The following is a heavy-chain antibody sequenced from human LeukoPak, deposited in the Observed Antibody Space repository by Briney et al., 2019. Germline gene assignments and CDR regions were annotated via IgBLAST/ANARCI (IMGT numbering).Heavy chain of an antibody. J-gene: IGHJ5*02. Sequence: ASVRVSCKASGYTFTAYYIHWVRQAPGQGLEWMGWMDPVIGGTNYAQRFQGRVTMTRDSSISTAYMQLSSLRSDDTADTAVYYCARGVGSSWLDPWGQGTLVTVSS. CDR3: ARGVGSSWLDP. D-gene: IGHD2-15*01. V-gene: IGHV1-2*02. CDR2: MDPVIGGT. CDR1: GYTFTAYY.